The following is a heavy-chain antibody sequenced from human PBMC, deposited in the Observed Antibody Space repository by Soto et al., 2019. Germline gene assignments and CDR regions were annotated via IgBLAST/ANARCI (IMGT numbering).Heavy chain of an antibody. CDR3: ARDTGSSGWYYFDY. V-gene: IGHV3-33*01. D-gene: IGHD6-19*01. J-gene: IGHJ4*02. CDR1: GFTFSSYG. Sequence: QVQLVESGGGVVQPGRSLRLSCAASGFTFSSYGMHWVRQAPGKGLEWVAVIWYDGSNKYYADSVKGRFTISRDNSKNTLYLQMNSLRAEDTAVYYCARDTGSSGWYYFDYWGQGTLVTVSS. CDR2: IWYDGSNK.